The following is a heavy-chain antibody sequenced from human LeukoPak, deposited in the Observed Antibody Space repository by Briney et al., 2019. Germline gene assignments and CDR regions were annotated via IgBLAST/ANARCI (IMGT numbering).Heavy chain of an antibody. V-gene: IGHV4-38-2*01. CDR2: IYRSGST. CDR1: TYSISSGYH. Sequence: SETLSLTCAVSTYSISSGYHWGWIRQPPGKGLEWIGNIYRSGSTYYNASLKSRVAISVDTSKNQFSLKLSSVTAADTAVYYCARVDWTFDYWGPGNLVTVSS. J-gene: IGHJ4*01. D-gene: IGHD3/OR15-3a*01. CDR3: ARVDWTFDY.